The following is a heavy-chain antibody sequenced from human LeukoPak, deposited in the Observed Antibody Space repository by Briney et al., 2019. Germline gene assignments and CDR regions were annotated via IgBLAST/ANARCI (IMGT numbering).Heavy chain of an antibody. D-gene: IGHD4-23*01. Sequence: QPGGSLRLSCAASGFTFSNFWIAWVRQAPGKGLEWVANIKQDGSVQFYGDSVKGRFTISRDNAKNSLYLQMNSLRAEDTAVYYCAKEGTYYGGGAFDIWGQGTMVTVSS. CDR3: AKEGTYYGGGAFDI. CDR2: IKQDGSVQ. V-gene: IGHV3-7*01. CDR1: GFTFSNFW. J-gene: IGHJ3*02.